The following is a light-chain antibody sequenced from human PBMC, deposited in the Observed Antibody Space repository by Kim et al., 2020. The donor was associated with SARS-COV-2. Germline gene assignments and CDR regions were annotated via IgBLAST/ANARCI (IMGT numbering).Light chain of an antibody. Sequence: EIVMTQSPATLSVSPGERATLSCRASQSITSNLAWFRQRPGQAPRVLIYGASTRATGIPARFSGSGSGTEFTLTISGLQSEDFAVYYCQQYNNWPWTFGQGTKVEIK. CDR1: QSITSN. V-gene: IGKV3-15*01. CDR2: GAS. CDR3: QQYNNWPWT. J-gene: IGKJ1*01.